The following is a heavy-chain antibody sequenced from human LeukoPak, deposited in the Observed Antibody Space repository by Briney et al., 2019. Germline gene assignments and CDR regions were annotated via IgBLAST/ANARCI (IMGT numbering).Heavy chain of an antibody. J-gene: IGHJ4*02. V-gene: IGHV4-34*01. D-gene: IGHD3-22*01. CDR3: ARELGYDSSDFDY. CDR2: INHSGST. Sequence: PSETLSLTCAVYGGSFSGYYWSWIRQPPGKGLEWIGEINHSGSTNYNPSLKSRVTISVDTSKNQFSLKLSSVTAADTAVYYCARELGYDSSDFDYWGQGTLVTVSS. CDR1: GGSFSGYY.